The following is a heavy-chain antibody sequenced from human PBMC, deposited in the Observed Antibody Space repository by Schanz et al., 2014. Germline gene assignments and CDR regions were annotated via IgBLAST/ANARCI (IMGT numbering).Heavy chain of an antibody. CDR3: ASPSGYSDYGTYFDF. Sequence: QVQLQESGPGLVKPSGTLSLTCAVSGASISSSNWWSWVRQPPGKGLEWIGEIYHTGSTNYNPSLKSRVTISVDTSKNQFSLKLSSVTAADTAVYYCASPSGYSDYGTYFDFWGQGTLVTVSS. D-gene: IGHD5-12*01. CDR1: GASISSSNW. J-gene: IGHJ4*02. CDR2: IYHTGST. V-gene: IGHV4-4*02.